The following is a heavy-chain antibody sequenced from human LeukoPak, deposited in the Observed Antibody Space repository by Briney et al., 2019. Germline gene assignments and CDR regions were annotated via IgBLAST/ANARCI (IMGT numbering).Heavy chain of an antibody. D-gene: IGHD3-10*01. Sequence: SETLSLTCTVSGGSISSYYWSWIRQPPGKGLEWIGYIYYSGSTNYNPSLKSRVTISVDTSKNQFSLKLSSVTAADTAVYHCAREAYGSGSYPYWGQGTLVTVSS. CDR3: AREAYGSGSYPY. CDR1: GGSISSYY. J-gene: IGHJ4*02. CDR2: IYYSGST. V-gene: IGHV4-59*01.